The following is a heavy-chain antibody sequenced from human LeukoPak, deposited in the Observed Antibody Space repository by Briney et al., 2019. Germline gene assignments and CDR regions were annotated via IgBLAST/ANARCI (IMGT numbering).Heavy chain of an antibody. D-gene: IGHD3-16*02. Sequence: PGGSLRLSCAASGFTFSRYEMHWVRQAPGKGLEWVTLISNDGSNKYYADSVKGRFTISRDNSKNTLYLQMNSLRAEDTAVYYCAREASPYDYVWGSYRSRDAFDIWGQGTMVTVSS. J-gene: IGHJ3*02. CDR2: ISNDGSNK. CDR1: GFTFSRYE. CDR3: AREASPYDYVWGSYRSRDAFDI. V-gene: IGHV3-30-3*01.